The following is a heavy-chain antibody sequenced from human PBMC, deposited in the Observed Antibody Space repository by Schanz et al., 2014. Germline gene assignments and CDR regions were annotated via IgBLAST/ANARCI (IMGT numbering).Heavy chain of an antibody. J-gene: IGHJ4*02. Sequence: EVQLLESGGGLVQPGGSLRLSCAASGFTFGDYAMTWVRQAPGKGLEWVSAINTGVNTYYTDSVRGRFTMSRDNSKNPLYLQMSSLRAGDAAVYYCARGLIAAAGGAFDYWGQGTLVAVSA. CDR3: ARGLIAAAGGAFDY. CDR2: INTGVNT. D-gene: IGHD6-13*01. V-gene: IGHV3-23*01. CDR1: GFTFGDYA.